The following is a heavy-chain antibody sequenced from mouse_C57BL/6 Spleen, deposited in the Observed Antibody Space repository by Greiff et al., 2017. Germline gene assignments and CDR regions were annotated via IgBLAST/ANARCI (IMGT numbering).Heavy chain of an antibody. Sequence: DVQLQESGPGLVKPSQSLSLTCSVTGYSITSGYYWNWIRQFPGNKLEWMGYISYDGSNNYNPSLKNRISITRDTSKNQFFLKLNSVTTEDTATYYCARLWLRREDYAMDYWGQGTSVTVSS. D-gene: IGHD2-2*01. J-gene: IGHJ4*01. CDR3: ARLWLRREDYAMDY. CDR2: ISYDGSN. CDR1: GYSITSGYY. V-gene: IGHV3-6*01.